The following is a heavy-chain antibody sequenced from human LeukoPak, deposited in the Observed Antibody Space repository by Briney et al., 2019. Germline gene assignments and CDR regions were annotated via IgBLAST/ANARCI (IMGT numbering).Heavy chain of an antibody. Sequence: GGSLRLSCAASGFTFSFTFSSYAMSWVRQAPGKGLEWVSAISGSGGSTYYADSVKGRFTISRDNSKNTLYLQMNGLRADDTAVYYCAKEREGYNPVGWLDPWGQGTLVTVSS. CDR1: GFTFSFTFSSYA. D-gene: IGHD5-24*01. CDR2: ISGSGGST. V-gene: IGHV3-23*01. J-gene: IGHJ5*02. CDR3: AKEREGYNPVGWLDP.